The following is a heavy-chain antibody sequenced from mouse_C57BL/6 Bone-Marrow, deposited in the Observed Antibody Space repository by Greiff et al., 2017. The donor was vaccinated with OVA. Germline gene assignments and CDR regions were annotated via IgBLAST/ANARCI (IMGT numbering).Heavy chain of an antibody. CDR1: GYSFTGYY. Sequence: VQLQQSGPELVKPGASVTISCKASGYSFTGYYMNWVKQSPEKSLEWIGEINPSTGGTTYNQKFKAKATLTVDKSSSTAYMQLKSLTSEDSAVYCCARGGTGPFAYWGQGTLVTVSA. D-gene: IGHD4-1*01. CDR3: ARGGTGPFAY. V-gene: IGHV1-42*01. CDR2: INPSTGGT. J-gene: IGHJ3*01.